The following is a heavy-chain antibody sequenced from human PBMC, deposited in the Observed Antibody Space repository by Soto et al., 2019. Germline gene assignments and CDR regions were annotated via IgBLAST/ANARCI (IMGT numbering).Heavy chain of an antibody. V-gene: IGHV4-59*08. CDR1: GGSISSYY. J-gene: IGHJ5*02. CDR2: IYYSGST. D-gene: IGHD2-2*01. Sequence: QVQLQESGPGLVKPSETLSLTCTVSGGSISSYYWGWIRQPPGTGLERIGYIYYSGSTNYNPTLKRRVTTTVDTAKNQSSLKLSSVTAAVPAVYSCSRHHASWGQGTLVTVSS. CDR3: SRHHAS.